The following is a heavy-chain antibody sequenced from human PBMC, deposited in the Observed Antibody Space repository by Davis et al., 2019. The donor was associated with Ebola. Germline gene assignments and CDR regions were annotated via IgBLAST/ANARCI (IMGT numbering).Heavy chain of an antibody. V-gene: IGHV4-59*12. J-gene: IGHJ5*02. CDR3: ARGSDPVVTAIPGWFDP. D-gene: IGHD2-21*02. Sequence: MPGGSLRLSCTVPGGSISSYYWSWIRQPPGRGLEWIGYIYYSGSTNYNPSLKSRVTISVDTSKNQFSLKLSSVTAADTAVYYCARGSDPVVTAIPGWFDPWGQGTLVTVSS. CDR1: GGSISSYY. CDR2: IYYSGST.